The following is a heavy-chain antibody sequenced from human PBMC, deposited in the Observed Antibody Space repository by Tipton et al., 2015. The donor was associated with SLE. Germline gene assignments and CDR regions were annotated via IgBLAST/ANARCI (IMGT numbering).Heavy chain of an antibody. CDR1: GVSINSGAAY. D-gene: IGHD3-16*01. CDR2: IYYTGTT. CDR3: ARSWGGPGAALYFDL. Sequence: TLSLTCTVSGVSINSGAAYWSWIRQLPGKGLEWIGYIYYTGTTYYNPSLKSRLTISGDRSKNQFSLKLSSVTAADTAVYYCARSWGGPGAALYFDLWGQGTLVTVSP. V-gene: IGHV4-31*03. J-gene: IGHJ4*02.